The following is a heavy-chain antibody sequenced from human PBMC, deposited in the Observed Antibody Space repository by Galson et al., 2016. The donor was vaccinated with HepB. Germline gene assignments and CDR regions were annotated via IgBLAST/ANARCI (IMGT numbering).Heavy chain of an antibody. D-gene: IGHD3-10*01. CDR2: IYYSGNT. CDR1: GGSISSYY. Sequence: SETLSLTCTVSGGSISSYYWSWIRQPPGKELEWIGNIYYSGNTNYNPSLKSRVTISVDTSENQFSLKLKSVTAADTAVYYCARMPPHTMARWERYFDSWGQGTLVTVSS. CDR3: ARMPPHTMARWERYFDS. V-gene: IGHV4-59*01. J-gene: IGHJ4*02.